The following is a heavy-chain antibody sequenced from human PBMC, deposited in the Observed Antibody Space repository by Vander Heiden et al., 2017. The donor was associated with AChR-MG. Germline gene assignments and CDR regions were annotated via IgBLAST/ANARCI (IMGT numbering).Heavy chain of an antibody. Sequence: QVQLQQWGAGLLNPSETLSLTCAVYGGSSGDAYLSWLRQPPGKGLEWIGEINHSGSTNYNPSLKSRVTMSLDTSKNQFSLKLTSVIAADTAVYYCARGLDSSSWTRYFYYGMDVWGQGTTVTVSS. V-gene: IGHV4-34*01. CDR1: GGSSGDAY. CDR2: INHSGST. CDR3: ARGLDSSSWTRYFYYGMDV. D-gene: IGHD6-13*01. J-gene: IGHJ6*02.